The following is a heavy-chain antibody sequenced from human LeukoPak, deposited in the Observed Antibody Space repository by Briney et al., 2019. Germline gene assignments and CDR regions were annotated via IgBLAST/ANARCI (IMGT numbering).Heavy chain of an antibody. CDR2: INGGGSSM. D-gene: IGHD6-13*01. CDR1: AFTFSSYE. Sequence: GGSLRLSCAASAFTFSSYEMNWVRQAPGKGLEWVSYINGGGSSMYYADSVKGRFTISRDNAKSSLYLQMNSLRAEDTAVYYCARGGYSSSWRFDYWGQGTLVTVSS. CDR3: ARGGYSSSWRFDY. V-gene: IGHV3-48*03. J-gene: IGHJ4*02.